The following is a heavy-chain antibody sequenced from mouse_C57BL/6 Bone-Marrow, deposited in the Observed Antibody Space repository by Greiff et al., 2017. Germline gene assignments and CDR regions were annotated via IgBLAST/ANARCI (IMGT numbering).Heavy chain of an antibody. Sequence: VQLQQSGAELVRPGASVTLSCKASGYTFTDYEMHWVKQTPVHGLEWIGAIDPETGGTAYNEKFKGKAILTADTSSSTAYMELRSLTSEDSAVSYCTSSGYSNFYYAMDYWGQGTSVTVSS. CDR3: TSSGYSNFYYAMDY. CDR2: IDPETGGT. CDR1: GYTFTDYE. J-gene: IGHJ4*01. V-gene: IGHV1-15*01. D-gene: IGHD2-5*01.